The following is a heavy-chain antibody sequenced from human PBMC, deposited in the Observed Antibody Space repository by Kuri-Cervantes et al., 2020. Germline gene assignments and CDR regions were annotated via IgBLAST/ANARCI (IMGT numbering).Heavy chain of an antibody. D-gene: IGHD3-22*01. J-gene: IGHJ3*02. CDR2: INPNSGGT. Sequence: ASVKVSCKASGYTFTGYYMHWVRQAPGQGLEWMGWINPNSGGTNYAQKFQGRVTMTRDTSISTAYMELSRLRSDGTAVYYCARDWYYYDSSGYYSPDAFDIWGQGTMVTVSS. CDR3: ARDWYYYDSSGYYSPDAFDI. CDR1: GYTFTGYY. V-gene: IGHV1-2*02.